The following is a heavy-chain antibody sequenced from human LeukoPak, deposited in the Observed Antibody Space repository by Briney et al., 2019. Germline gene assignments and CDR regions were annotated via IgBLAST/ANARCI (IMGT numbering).Heavy chain of an antibody. V-gene: IGHV3-33*01. D-gene: IGHD1-14*01. CDR3: TRYNNDHFDY. J-gene: IGHJ4*02. CDR1: GFTFGGYG. CDR2: IAYDGSRA. Sequence: GGSLRLSCAGAGFTFGGYGMHWFRQTPGKGLEWVAVIAYDGSRAFYADSVKGRFTISRDNSKNTMSVQMDDLRAEDTAVYYCTRYNNDHFDYWGQGALVTVSS.